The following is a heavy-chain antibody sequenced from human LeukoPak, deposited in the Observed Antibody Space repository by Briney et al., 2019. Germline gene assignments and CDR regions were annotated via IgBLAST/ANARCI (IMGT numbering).Heavy chain of an antibody. D-gene: IGHD6-13*01. Sequence: SETLSLTCTVSGGSISSGGYYWSWIRQHPGKGMEWIGYIYYSGSTYYNPSLKSRVTISVDTYKNQFSLKLSSVTAADTAVYYCARGQYSSSWYDYWGQGTLVTVSS. CDR3: ARGQYSSSWYDY. CDR1: GGSISSGGYY. V-gene: IGHV4-31*03. CDR2: IYYSGST. J-gene: IGHJ4*02.